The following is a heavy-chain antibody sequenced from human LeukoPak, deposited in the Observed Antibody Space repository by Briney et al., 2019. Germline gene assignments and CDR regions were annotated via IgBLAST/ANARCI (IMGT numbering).Heavy chain of an antibody. D-gene: IGHD3-16*01. Sequence: SETLSLTCTVSGDSVTNDFFWGWVRQPPGKELEWIGSFCLGRDTYYRPSLKSRVTIPVDTSKNQFSLNLNSVTAADTAVYYCARWASISRQPGGFFDHWGQGTLVTVSS. V-gene: IGHV4-38-2*02. J-gene: IGHJ4*02. CDR1: GDSVTNDFF. CDR2: FCLGRDT. CDR3: ARWASISRQPGGFFDH.